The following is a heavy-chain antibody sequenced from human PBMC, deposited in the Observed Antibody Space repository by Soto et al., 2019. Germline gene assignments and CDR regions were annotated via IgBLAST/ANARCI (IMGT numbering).Heavy chain of an antibody. CDR2: IYSGGST. Sequence: EVQLVETGGGLIQPGGSLRLSCAASGFTVSSNYMSWVRQAPGKGLEWVSVIYSGGSTYYADSVKGRFTISRDNSKNTLYLQMNSLRAEDTAVYYCARDSDYYGSGSHLDYYYGMDVWGQGTTVTVSS. J-gene: IGHJ6*02. CDR1: GFTVSSNY. D-gene: IGHD3-10*01. V-gene: IGHV3-53*02. CDR3: ARDSDYYGSGSHLDYYYGMDV.